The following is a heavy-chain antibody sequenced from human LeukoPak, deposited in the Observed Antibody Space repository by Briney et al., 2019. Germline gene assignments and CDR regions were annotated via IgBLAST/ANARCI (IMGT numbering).Heavy chain of an antibody. CDR3: TTLYDSSGYPTFDAFDI. CDR1: GFTFIGSA. Sequence: GGSLRLSCAASGFTFIGSAMHWVRQASGKGLEWVGRIRSKANSYATAYAASVKGRVTISRDDSKNTAYLQMNSLKTEDTAVYYCTTLYDSSGYPTFDAFDIWGQGTMVTVSS. V-gene: IGHV3-73*01. D-gene: IGHD3-22*01. CDR2: IRSKANSYAT. J-gene: IGHJ3*02.